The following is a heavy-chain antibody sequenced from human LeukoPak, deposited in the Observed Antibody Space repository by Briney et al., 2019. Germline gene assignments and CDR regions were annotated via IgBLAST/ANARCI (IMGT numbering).Heavy chain of an antibody. CDR1: GESIKSTSNY. D-gene: IGHD6-19*01. CDR3: VRRVAGTFYFDK. V-gene: IGHV4-39*01. CDR2: IYYSTNT. Sequence: PSETLSLTCSVSGESIKSTSNYWAWVRQPPGKRLEWIGHIYYSTNTYYNSSLKSRVTISDDTSKNQVSLSLRSVTAADTALYFCVRRVAGTFYFDKWGEGSLVSVSS. J-gene: IGHJ4*02.